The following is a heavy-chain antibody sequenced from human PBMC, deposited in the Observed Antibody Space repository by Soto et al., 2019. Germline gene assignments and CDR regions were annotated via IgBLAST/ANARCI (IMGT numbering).Heavy chain of an antibody. CDR3: ARDNQGSPASDYYYYGMDV. J-gene: IGHJ6*02. V-gene: IGHV6-1*01. CDR1: GGSVSSNSAA. Sequence: LSLTCAISGGSVSSNSAAWNWIRQSPSRGLEWLGRTYYRSKWYNDYAVSVKSRITINPDTSKNQFSLQLNSVTPEDTAVYYCARDNQGSPASDYYYYGMDVWGQGTTVTVSS. D-gene: IGHD3-3*01. CDR2: TYYRSKWYN.